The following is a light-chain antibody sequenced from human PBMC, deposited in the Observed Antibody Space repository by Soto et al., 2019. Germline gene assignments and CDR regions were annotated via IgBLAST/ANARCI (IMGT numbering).Light chain of an antibody. CDR3: QQYGRSGT. CDR1: QSVRSSQ. V-gene: IGKV3-20*01. CDR2: GAS. J-gene: IGKJ1*01. Sequence: ETVLTQSPRTLSLSPGERATASFRASQSVRSSQLAWYQRTPGQASRLLIYGASTRATGIPARFSGSGSGTEFTLTISRLEPEDFAVYYCQQYGRSGTFGQGTKVDIK.